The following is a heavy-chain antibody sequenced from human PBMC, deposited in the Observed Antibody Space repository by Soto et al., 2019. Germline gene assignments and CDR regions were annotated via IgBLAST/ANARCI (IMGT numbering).Heavy chain of an antibody. V-gene: IGHV3-23*01. J-gene: IGHJ4*02. Sequence: PGGSLRLSCAASGFTFSSYAMSWVRQSPGKGLQWVSSISGSGGTTYYADSVKGRFTISRDKSKNTLYLQMNSLRAEDTALYYCAKADHIAATGTLDYWGQGTLVTVSS. CDR1: GFTFSSYA. CDR3: AKADHIAATGTLDY. D-gene: IGHD6-13*01. CDR2: ISGSGGTT.